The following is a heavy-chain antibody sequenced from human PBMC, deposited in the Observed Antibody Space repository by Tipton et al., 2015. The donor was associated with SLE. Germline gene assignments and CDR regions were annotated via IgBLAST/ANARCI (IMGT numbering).Heavy chain of an antibody. V-gene: IGHV1-69*10. Sequence: QVQLMQSGAEVKKPGASVKVSCKASGYTFTSYYMHWVRQAPGQGLEWMGGIIPILGIANYAQKFQGRVTITADKSTSTAYMELSSLRSEDTAVYYCASGGSLGGDAFDIWGQGTMVTVSP. CDR1: GYTFTSYY. J-gene: IGHJ3*02. D-gene: IGHD1-26*01. CDR3: ASGGSLGGDAFDI. CDR2: IIPILGIA.